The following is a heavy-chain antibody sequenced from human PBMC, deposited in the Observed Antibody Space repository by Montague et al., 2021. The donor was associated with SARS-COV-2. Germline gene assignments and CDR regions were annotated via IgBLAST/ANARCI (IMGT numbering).Heavy chain of an antibody. CDR3: ARVFPRWLQFDPYFDY. Sequence: SETLSLTCTVSGGSISSYYWSWIRQPPGKRLEWIGYIYYSGSTNYNPSPKSRVTISVDTSKNQFSLKLSSVTAADTAVYYCARVFPRWLQFDPYFDYWGQGTLVTVSS. CDR2: IYYSGST. J-gene: IGHJ4*02. D-gene: IGHD5-24*01. V-gene: IGHV4-59*01. CDR1: GGSISSYY.